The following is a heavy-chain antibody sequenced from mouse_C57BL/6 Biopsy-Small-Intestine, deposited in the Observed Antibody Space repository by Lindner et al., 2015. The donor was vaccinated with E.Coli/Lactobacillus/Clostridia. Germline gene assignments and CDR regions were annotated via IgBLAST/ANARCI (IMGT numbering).Heavy chain of an antibody. D-gene: IGHD3-2*01. CDR2: INPGSGDT. CDR3: AREDNYFDF. Sequence: VQLQESGGEVVRPGTSVKVPCRASGYAFTNYLIGWVKQRPGQGLEWIGVINPGSGDTNYNEKFKDKATLTADKSSSTAYMQLSSLTSEDSAVYFCAREDNYFDFWGHGTTLIVSS. J-gene: IGHJ2*01. V-gene: IGHV1-54*01. CDR1: GYAFTNYL.